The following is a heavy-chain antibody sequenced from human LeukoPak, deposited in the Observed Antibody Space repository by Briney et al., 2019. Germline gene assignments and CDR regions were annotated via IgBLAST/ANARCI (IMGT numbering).Heavy chain of an antibody. V-gene: IGHV1-8*01. CDR2: MNPNSGNT. Sequence: ASVKVSCKASGYTFTSYDINWVRQATGQGREWMGWMNPNSGNTGYAQKFQGRVTMTRNTSISTAYMELSSLRSEDTAVYYCARARKQWLVGVFGYWGQGTLVTVSS. CDR1: GYTFTSYD. J-gene: IGHJ4*02. CDR3: ARARKQWLVGVFGY. D-gene: IGHD6-19*01.